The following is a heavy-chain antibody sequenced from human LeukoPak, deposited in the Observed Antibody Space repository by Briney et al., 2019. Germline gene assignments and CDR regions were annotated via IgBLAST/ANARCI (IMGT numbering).Heavy chain of an antibody. Sequence: PGGSLRLSCAASGFTFSGFWMHWVRQPPGKGLVWVSRLNSDGSSISYADSVKGRFTISRDNAKKTLYLQMNSLRAEDTAVYYCARDAPAFGFYSSSLGYWGQGTLVTVSS. V-gene: IGHV3-74*01. CDR1: GFTFSGFW. J-gene: IGHJ4*02. CDR3: ARDAPAFGFYSSSLGY. CDR2: LNSDGSSI. D-gene: IGHD6-6*01.